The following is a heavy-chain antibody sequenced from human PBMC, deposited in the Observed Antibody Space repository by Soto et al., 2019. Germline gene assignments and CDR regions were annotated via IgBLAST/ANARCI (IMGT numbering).Heavy chain of an antibody. J-gene: IGHJ6*02. Sequence: EVQLVESGGGLVHPGRSLRLSCAASGFTFGDYAIHWVRQAPGKGLEWVSGIRWNSGVTVYADSVSGRFTVFRDNARNSVYLQMNSLRREDTGLYYCVKGSNYYGMDVWGQGTTVTVSS. CDR3: VKGSNYYGMDV. CDR2: IRWNSGVT. CDR1: GFTFGDYA. V-gene: IGHV3-9*01.